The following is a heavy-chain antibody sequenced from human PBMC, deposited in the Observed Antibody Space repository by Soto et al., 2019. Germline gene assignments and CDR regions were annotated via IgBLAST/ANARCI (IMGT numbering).Heavy chain of an antibody. Sequence: ASVKVSCKASGYTFTGYYMHWVRQAPGQGLEWMGWINPNSGNTNYAQKFQGRVTMTRNTSISTAYMELSSLRSEDTAVYYCARGYGGSSWSILCYWGQGTLVTVSS. CDR3: ARGYGGSSWSILCY. D-gene: IGHD6-13*01. V-gene: IGHV1-2*02. J-gene: IGHJ4*02. CDR2: INPNSGNT. CDR1: GYTFTGYY.